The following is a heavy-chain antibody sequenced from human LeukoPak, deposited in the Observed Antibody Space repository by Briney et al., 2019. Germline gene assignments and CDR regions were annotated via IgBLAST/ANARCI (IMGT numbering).Heavy chain of an antibody. Sequence: PGGSLRRSCAASGFTFSTYWMHWVRHAPGQGLVWVSRIRSDGSTTDYADSVKGRFIISRDKAKNTLYLQMNSLRAEDTAVYYCARENYDYSGDSFAFDIWGRGTVVTVSS. CDR3: ARENYDYSGDSFAFDI. V-gene: IGHV3-74*01. CDR2: IRSDGSTT. D-gene: IGHD4-23*01. J-gene: IGHJ3*02. CDR1: GFTFSTYW.